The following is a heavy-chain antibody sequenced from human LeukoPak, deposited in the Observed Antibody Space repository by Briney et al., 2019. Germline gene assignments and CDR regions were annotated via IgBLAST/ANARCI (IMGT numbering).Heavy chain of an antibody. V-gene: IGHV4-59*11. J-gene: IGHJ3*02. CDR1: TDSFSSRY. CDR2: ISYIGST. D-gene: IGHD4-17*01. Sequence: SETLSLTCAVSTDSFSSRYWTWIRQPPGKGLEWIGYISYIGSTNYNPSLKSRVTISIDTSKNQFSLKLSSVTAADTAVYYCARDLVTVTKGFDIWGQGTMVSVSS. CDR3: ARDLVTVTKGFDI.